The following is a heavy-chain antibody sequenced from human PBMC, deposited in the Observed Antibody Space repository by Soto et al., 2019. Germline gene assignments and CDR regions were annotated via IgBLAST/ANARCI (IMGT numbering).Heavy chain of an antibody. J-gene: IGHJ4*02. CDR2: INHSGST. CDR3: ASHCSSTSCYEIDY. Sequence: QVQLQQWGAGLLKPSETLSLTCAVYGGSFSGYYWSWIRQPPGKGLEWIGEINHSGSTNYNPSLKSRVTISVDTSKNQFSLKLSSVTAADTAVYYCASHCSSTSCYEIDYWGQGTLVTVSS. CDR1: GGSFSGYY. V-gene: IGHV4-34*01. D-gene: IGHD2-2*01.